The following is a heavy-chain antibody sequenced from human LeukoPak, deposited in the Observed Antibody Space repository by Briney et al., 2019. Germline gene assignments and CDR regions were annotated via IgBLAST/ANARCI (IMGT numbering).Heavy chain of an antibody. J-gene: IGHJ3*02. CDR1: GDSVSSNSAA. Sequence: SQTLSLTCAISGDSVSSNSAAWNWIRQSPSRGLEWLGRTSYRSKWYRDYAVSVKSRIIINPDTSKNQVSLQLNSVTPEDTAVCYCAREFTVVGGVVNAFDIWGQGTMVTVSS. CDR3: AREFTVVGGVVNAFDI. D-gene: IGHD3-10*01. CDR2: TSYRSKWYR. V-gene: IGHV6-1*01.